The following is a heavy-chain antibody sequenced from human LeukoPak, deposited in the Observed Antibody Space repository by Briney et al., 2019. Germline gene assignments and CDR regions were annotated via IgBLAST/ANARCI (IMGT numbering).Heavy chain of an antibody. CDR3: ARAPQYCSSTSCYPYYFDY. CDR2: ISSSSGTI. J-gene: IGHJ4*02. V-gene: IGHV3-48*04. CDR1: GFTFTSYS. D-gene: IGHD2-2*01. Sequence: GGSLRLSCAASGFTFTSYSMNWVRQAPGKGLEWVSYISSSSGTIYYADSVKGRFTISRDNAKNSLYLQMNSLRAEDTAVYYCARAPQYCSSTSCYPYYFDYWGQGTLVTVSS.